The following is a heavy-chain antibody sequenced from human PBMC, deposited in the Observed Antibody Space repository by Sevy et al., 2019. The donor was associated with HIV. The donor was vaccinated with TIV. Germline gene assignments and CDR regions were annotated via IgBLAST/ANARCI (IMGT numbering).Heavy chain of an antibody. CDR1: GFTFSSYW. CDR2: IKQDGSEK. V-gene: IGHV3-7*01. CDR3: ARDRYYGDYVGAFHI. Sequence: GGSLRLSCAASGFTFSSYWMSWVRQAPGKGLEWVANIKQDGSEKYYVDSVKGRLTISRDNAKNSLYLQMNSLRAEDTAVYYCARDRYYGDYVGAFHIWGQGTMVTVSS. J-gene: IGHJ3*02. D-gene: IGHD4-17*01.